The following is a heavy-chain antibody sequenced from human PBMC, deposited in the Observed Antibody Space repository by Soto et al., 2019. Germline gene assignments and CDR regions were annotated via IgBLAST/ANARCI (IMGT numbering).Heavy chain of an antibody. J-gene: IGHJ4*02. V-gene: IGHV3-64D*08. CDR1: GFTFSNYD. CDR2: ISSDGGST. D-gene: IGHD6-19*01. Sequence: GGSLRLSCSASGFTFSNYDMHWVRQAPGKGLEYVSAISSDGGSTYYADSVKGRFTISRDNSKNTLYLQMSSLRAEDTAVYYCVKRIAVAGTAFDHWGQGTLVTVSS. CDR3: VKRIAVAGTAFDH.